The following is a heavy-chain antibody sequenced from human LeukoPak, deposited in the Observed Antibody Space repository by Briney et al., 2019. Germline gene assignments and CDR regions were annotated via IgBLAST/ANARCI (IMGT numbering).Heavy chain of an antibody. V-gene: IGHV3-23*01. Sequence: GGSLRLSWAASGFTFSSYAMSWVREAPGKGLEWVSAISGGGGSTYYADSVKGRFTISRDNSKNTLYLQMNSLRAEDTAVYYCAKELVSGSYPFDYWGQGTLVTASS. D-gene: IGHD1-26*01. CDR3: AKELVSGSYPFDY. CDR1: GFTFSSYA. CDR2: ISGGGGST. J-gene: IGHJ4*02.